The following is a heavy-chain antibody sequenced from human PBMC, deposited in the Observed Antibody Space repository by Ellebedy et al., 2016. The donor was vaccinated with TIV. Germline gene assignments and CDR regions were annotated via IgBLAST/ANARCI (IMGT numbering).Heavy chain of an antibody. V-gene: IGHV3-33*01. D-gene: IGHD5-18*01. CDR2: IWYDGNKK. CDR1: GFIFSSYG. CDR3: ARANTAMVRRNHMDV. Sequence: PGGSPRLSCAASGFIFSSYGMHWVRQAPGKGLEWVAVIWYDGNKKDYADSVKGRFTISRANSKNTLYLQMNSLRAEDTAVYYCARANTAMVRRNHMDVWGQGTTVTVSS. J-gene: IGHJ6*02.